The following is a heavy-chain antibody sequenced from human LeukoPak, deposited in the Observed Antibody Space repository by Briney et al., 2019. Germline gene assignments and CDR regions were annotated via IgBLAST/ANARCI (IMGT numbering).Heavy chain of an antibody. V-gene: IGHV3-9*01. D-gene: IGHD4-23*01. Sequence: GRSLRLSCTASGFTFDDYAMHWVRQAPGKGLEWVSGISWNSGSIGYADSVKGRFTISRDNAKNSLYLQMNSLRAEDTALYYCAKDSAPYYGGNSFFDYWGQGTLVTVSS. CDR1: GFTFDDYA. CDR2: ISWNSGSI. CDR3: AKDSAPYYGGNSFFDY. J-gene: IGHJ4*02.